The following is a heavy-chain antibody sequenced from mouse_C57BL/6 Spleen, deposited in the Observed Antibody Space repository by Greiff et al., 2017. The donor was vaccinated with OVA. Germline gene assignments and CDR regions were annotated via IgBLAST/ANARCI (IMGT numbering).Heavy chain of an antibody. J-gene: IGHJ2*01. CDR2: ISYDGSN. V-gene: IGHV3-6*01. Sequence: EVQRVESGPGLVKPSQSLSLTCSVTGYSITSGYYWNWIRQFPGNKLEWMGYISYDGSNNYNPSLKNRISITRDTSKNQFFLKLNSVTTEDTATYYCARNYDYDRGYFDYWGQGTTLTVSS. CDR1: GYSITSGYY. D-gene: IGHD2-4*01. CDR3: ARNYDYDRGYFDY.